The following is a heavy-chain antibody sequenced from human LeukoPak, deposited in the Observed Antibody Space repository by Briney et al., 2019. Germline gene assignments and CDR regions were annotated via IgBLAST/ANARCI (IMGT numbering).Heavy chain of an antibody. CDR3: AREGRRCLQLQV. CDR2: INTDGSST. CDR1: GFTFSSYW. Sequence: GGSLSLACAASGFTFSSYWMHWVRQAPGKGLVWVSRINTDGSSTSYADSVKGRFTISRDNAKNTLYLQMNSLRAEDTAVYYCAREGRRCLQLQVWGQGRIVTVSS. J-gene: IGHJ3*01. V-gene: IGHV3-74*01. D-gene: IGHD5-24*01.